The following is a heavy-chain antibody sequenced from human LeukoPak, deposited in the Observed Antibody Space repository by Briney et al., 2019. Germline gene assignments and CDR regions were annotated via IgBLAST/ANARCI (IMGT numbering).Heavy chain of an antibody. J-gene: IGHJ4*02. CDR3: ARHRSKWLQSSFDY. Sequence: NPSETLSLTCTVSGGSINSSSYYWGWIRQAPGKGLEWIGSIFYSGNIYDNPSLKSRVTISVDTSKNQFSLKLNSVTAADTAVYYCARHRSKWLQSSFDYWGQGTLVTVSS. V-gene: IGHV4-39*01. CDR2: IFYSGNI. CDR1: GGSINSSSYY. D-gene: IGHD5-24*01.